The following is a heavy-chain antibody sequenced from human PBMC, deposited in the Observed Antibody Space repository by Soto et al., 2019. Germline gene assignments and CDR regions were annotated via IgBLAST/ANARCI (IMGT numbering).Heavy chain of an antibody. CDR3: ARLAQGAAADHYGMDV. Sequence: GASVKVSCKASGYTFTSYYMHWVRQAPGQGLEWMGIINPSGGSTSYAQKFQGRVTMTRDTSTSTVYMELSSLRSEDTAVYYCARLAQGAAADHYGMDVWGQGTTVTVSS. D-gene: IGHD6-13*01. V-gene: IGHV1-46*01. CDR1: GYTFTSYY. J-gene: IGHJ6*02. CDR2: INPSGGST.